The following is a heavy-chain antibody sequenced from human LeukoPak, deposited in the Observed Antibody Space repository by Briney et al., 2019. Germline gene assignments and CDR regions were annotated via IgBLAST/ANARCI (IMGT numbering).Heavy chain of an antibody. Sequence: ASVKVSCKASGYSFTGYYMHWVRQAPGQGLEWMAWINPNSGGTNYALKFQGRVTMTRDTSISTAYMELSRLRSDGTAVYYCARNGIAVAGYDYWGQGTLVTVSS. CDR3: ARNGIAVAGYDY. CDR1: GYSFTGYY. J-gene: IGHJ4*02. CDR2: INPNSGGT. V-gene: IGHV1-2*02. D-gene: IGHD6-19*01.